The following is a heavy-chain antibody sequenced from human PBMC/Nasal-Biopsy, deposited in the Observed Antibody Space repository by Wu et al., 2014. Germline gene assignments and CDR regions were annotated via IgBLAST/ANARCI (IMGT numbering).Heavy chain of an antibody. Sequence: LRLSCAASGFTFSGFAMNWVRQGPGKGLEWVASISGSTTFVYYADSVKGRFTISRENARNSLYLQMTSLTVEDTAVYYCARGYSNSWDYWGQGTLLTASS. J-gene: IGHJ4*02. CDR1: GFTFSGFA. CDR3: ARGYSNSWDY. D-gene: IGHD4-11*01. CDR2: ISGSTTFV. V-gene: IGHV3-21*03.